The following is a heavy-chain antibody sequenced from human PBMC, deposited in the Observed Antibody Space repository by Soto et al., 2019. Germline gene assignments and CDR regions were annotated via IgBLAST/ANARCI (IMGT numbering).Heavy chain of an antibody. CDR2: INPSSGRT. D-gene: IGHD2-15*01. V-gene: IGHV1-46*01. J-gene: IGHJ6*02. CDR3: ARDHNFGFILYAMDV. CDR1: VYTFTSYS. Sequence: GXSVNVSCEASVYTFTSYSIPWVRQAPGQGLEWMGIINPSSGRTSYAQNFQGRVTMTSDTSTSIVYMEMSSLKSEDTAVYYCARDHNFGFILYAMDVWGQGTTVTVSS.